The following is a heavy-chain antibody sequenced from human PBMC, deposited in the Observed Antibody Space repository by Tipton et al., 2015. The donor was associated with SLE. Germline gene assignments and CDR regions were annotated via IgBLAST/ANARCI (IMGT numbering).Heavy chain of an antibody. CDR1: GFTFDDYA. D-gene: IGHD3-10*01. V-gene: IGHV3-23*01. CDR3: ARDYSGSGRLDV. Sequence: SLRLSCAASGFTFDDYAMHWVRQAPGRGLEWLSVISGSGGAAYYADSVKGRFTIFRDNSRNTVYLQMNGLRADDTAVYYCARDYSGSGRLDVWGQGTTVTASS. J-gene: IGHJ6*02. CDR2: ISGSGGAA.